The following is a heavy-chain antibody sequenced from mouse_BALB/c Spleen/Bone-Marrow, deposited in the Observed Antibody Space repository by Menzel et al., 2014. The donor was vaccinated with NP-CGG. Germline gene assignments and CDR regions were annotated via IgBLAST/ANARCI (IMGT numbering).Heavy chain of an antibody. CDR1: GFTFSSYA. CDR2: ISSGGSYT. CDR3: ARPRFAY. J-gene: IGHJ3*01. Sequence: EVMLVESGGGLVKPGGSLKLSCAASGFTFSSYAMSWVRQTPEERLEWVATISSGGSYTYYPDSVKGRFTISRDNAKNTLYLQMSSLRSEDTAMYYCARPRFAYWGQGTLVTVSA. V-gene: IGHV5-9-1*01.